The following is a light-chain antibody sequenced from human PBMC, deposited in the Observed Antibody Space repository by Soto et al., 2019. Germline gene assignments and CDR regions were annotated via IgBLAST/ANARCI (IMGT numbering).Light chain of an antibody. CDR2: SAS. CDR1: QRVGSY. CDR3: QQSHNTPLT. V-gene: IGKV1-39*01. J-gene: IGKJ1*01. Sequence: DIQKTQSPSSLSASVGDRVTITCRASQRVGSYLNWYQQKPGKAPTLLIYSASELQSGVSSRFSGSGSGTDFTLTIRNLQPEDFAVYYCQQSHNTPLTFGQGTKVEI.